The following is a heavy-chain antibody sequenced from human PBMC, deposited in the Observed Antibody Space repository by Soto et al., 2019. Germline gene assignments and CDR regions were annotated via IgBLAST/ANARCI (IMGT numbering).Heavy chain of an antibody. CDR3: ASATAERENY. Sequence: GSLRLSCAASGFTFSSYAMHWVRQAPGKGLEWVAVISYDGSNKYYADSVKGRFTISRDNSKNTLYLQMNSLRAEDTAVYYCASATAERENYWGQGTLVTVSS. J-gene: IGHJ4*02. V-gene: IGHV3-30-3*01. CDR1: GFTFSSYA. D-gene: IGHD1-26*01. CDR2: ISYDGSNK.